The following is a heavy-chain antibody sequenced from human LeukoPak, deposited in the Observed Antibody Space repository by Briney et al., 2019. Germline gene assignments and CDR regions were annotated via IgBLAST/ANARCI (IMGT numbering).Heavy chain of an antibody. J-gene: IGHJ4*02. D-gene: IGHD5-18*01. CDR1: GFTFSSYS. Sequence: GGSLRLSCAASGFTFSSYSMNWVRQAPGKGLEWVSYISSSSSTIYYADSVKGRFTISRDNAKNSLYLQMNSLRAEDTAVYYCATQLWSHYFDYWGQGTLVTVSS. CDR3: ATQLWSHYFDY. V-gene: IGHV3-48*04. CDR2: ISSSSSTI.